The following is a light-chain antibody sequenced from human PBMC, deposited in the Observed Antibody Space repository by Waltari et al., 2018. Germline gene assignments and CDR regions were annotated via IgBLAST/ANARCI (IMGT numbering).Light chain of an antibody. CDR1: QSVSSD. Sequence: EVVLTQSPATLSVSLGERATLSCRASQSVSSDLAWYQQKPGQAPRLIIHGASIRATGIPGRLSGRGSGTEFTLTISSLQSEDSAVYYCQQYNKWPPGTFGQGTKVEIK. CDR2: GAS. J-gene: IGKJ1*01. V-gene: IGKV3-15*01. CDR3: QQYNKWPPGT.